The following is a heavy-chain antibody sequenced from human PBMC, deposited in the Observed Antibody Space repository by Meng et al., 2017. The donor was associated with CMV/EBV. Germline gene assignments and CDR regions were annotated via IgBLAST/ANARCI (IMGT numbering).Heavy chain of an antibody. CDR3: ARVTSRVAGAFDY. J-gene: IGHJ4*02. CDR1: GGALSSGDDY. CDR2: IYYSGST. V-gene: IGHV4-30-4*08. Sequence: VQLQESGPGLVKPSPTLSLTCTVSGGALSSGDDYWSWIRQPPGKGLEWIGYIYYSGSTYYNPSLKSRVTISVDTSKNQFSLKLSSVTAADTAVYYCARVTSRVAGAFDYWGQGTLVTVSS. D-gene: IGHD1-14*01.